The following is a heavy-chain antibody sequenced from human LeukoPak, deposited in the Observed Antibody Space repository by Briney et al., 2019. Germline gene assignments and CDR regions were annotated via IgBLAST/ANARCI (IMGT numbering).Heavy chain of an antibody. CDR2: ISYDGSDK. Sequence: GGSLRLSCAASGFTFSSYAMHWVRQAPGKGLEWVAVISYDGSDKYYADSVKGRFTISRDNSKNTLYLQMNSLRAEDTAVYYCARDYGVYCSSTSCYTYYFDYWGQGTLVTVSS. D-gene: IGHD2-2*02. J-gene: IGHJ4*02. CDR1: GFTFSSYA. V-gene: IGHV3-30-3*01. CDR3: ARDYGVYCSSTSCYTYYFDY.